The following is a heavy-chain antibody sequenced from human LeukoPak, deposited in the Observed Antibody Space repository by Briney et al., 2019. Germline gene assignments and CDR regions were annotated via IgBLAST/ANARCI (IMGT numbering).Heavy chain of an antibody. V-gene: IGHV4-34*01. Sequence: SETLSLTCAIYGAPFSGYCWSWVRQPPGKGLELIGEINESRTTNYNPSLKSRANISADPSRKLFSLTLSSVTAADTALYCCARGLYWGSAGTGVCYMDVWGPGTTLSVSS. J-gene: IGHJ6*03. CDR1: GAPFSGYC. CDR2: INESRTT. CDR3: ARGLYWGSAGTGVCYMDV. D-gene: IGHD7-27*01.